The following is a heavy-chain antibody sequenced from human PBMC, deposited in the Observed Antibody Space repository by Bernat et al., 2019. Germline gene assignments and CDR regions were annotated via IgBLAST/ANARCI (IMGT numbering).Heavy chain of an antibody. CDR2: IFSNGDA. J-gene: IGHJ6*04. CDR3: ATYGVTTLRTSRSFVYSYLDV. Sequence: QVQLRESGPGLVQPSETLSLTCNVSGAAISDYYWSWVRQSPETGLQWIGYIFSNGDARYNPSRKSPVVMSVDTSKKRVSLNLTSVTAADTAIYYCATYGVTTLRTSRSFVYSYLDVWGNGTTVTVSS. D-gene: IGHD4-17*01. CDR1: GAAISDYY. V-gene: IGHV4-59*01.